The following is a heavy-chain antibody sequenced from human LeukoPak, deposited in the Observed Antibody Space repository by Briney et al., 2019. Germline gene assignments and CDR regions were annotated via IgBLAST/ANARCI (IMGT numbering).Heavy chain of an antibody. CDR3: ARRRTQLSDAFDI. CDR2: IYSGGST. V-gene: IGHV3-66*01. CDR1: GFTVSSNY. J-gene: IGHJ3*02. Sequence: PGGSLRLSRAASGFTVSSNYMSWVRQAPGKGLEWVSVIYSGGSTYYADSVKGRFTISRDNSKNTLYLQMNSLRAEDTAVYYCARRRTQLSDAFDIWGQGTMVTVSS. D-gene: IGHD5-18*01.